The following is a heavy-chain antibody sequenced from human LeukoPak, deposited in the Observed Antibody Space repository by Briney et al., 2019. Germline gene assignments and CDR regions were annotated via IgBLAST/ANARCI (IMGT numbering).Heavy chain of an antibody. CDR1: GGSFSGYN. J-gene: IGHJ3*02. V-gene: IGHV4-34*01. Sequence: SETLSLTCAVYGGSFSGYNWSWIRQPPGKGLEWIGEINHSGSTNYNPSLKSRVTISVDTSKNQFSLKLSSVTAADTAVYYCARRSTLKGLPDAFDIWGQGTMVTVSS. CDR2: INHSGST. CDR3: ARRSTLKGLPDAFDI.